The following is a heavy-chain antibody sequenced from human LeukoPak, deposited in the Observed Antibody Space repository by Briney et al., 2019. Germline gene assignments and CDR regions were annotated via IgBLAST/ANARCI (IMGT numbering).Heavy chain of an antibody. D-gene: IGHD1-1*01. CDR1: GGSISSYY. V-gene: IGHV4-4*07. Sequence: SEALSLTCTVSGGSISSYYWSWIRQPAGKGLEWIGRIYTSGSTNYNPSLKSRVTMSVDTSKNQFSLKLSSVTAADTAVYYCARETLERRYFDYWGQGTLVTVSS. J-gene: IGHJ4*02. CDR2: IYTSGST. CDR3: ARETLERRYFDY.